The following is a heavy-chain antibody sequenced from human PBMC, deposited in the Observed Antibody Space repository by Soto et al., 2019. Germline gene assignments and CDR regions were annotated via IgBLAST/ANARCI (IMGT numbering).Heavy chain of an antibody. CDR3: ARSGGLLQHIVVVTAIQGGWFDP. CDR2: IYYSGST. CDR1: GGSISSSSYY. J-gene: IGHJ5*02. Sequence: PSETLSLTXTVSGGSISSSSYYWGWIRQPPGKGLEWIGSIYYSGSTYYNPSLKSRVTISVDTSKNQFSLKLSSVTAADTAVYYCARSGGLLQHIVVVTAIQGGWFDPWGQGTLVTVSS. V-gene: IGHV4-39*01. D-gene: IGHD2-21*02.